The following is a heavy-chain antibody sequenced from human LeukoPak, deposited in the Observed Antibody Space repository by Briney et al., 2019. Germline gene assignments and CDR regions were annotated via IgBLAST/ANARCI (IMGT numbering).Heavy chain of an antibody. J-gene: IGHJ1*01. V-gene: IGHV3-33*08. CDR3: ARDSLAYCGGDCYSVYFQH. D-gene: IGHD2-21*02. CDR1: GFTFSSYA. CDR2: IWYDGSNK. Sequence: PGGSLRLSCAASGFTFSSYAMHWVRQAPGKGLEWVAVIWYDGSNKYYADSVKGRFTISRDNSKNTLYLQMNSLRAEDTAVYYCARDSLAYCGGDCYSVYFQHWGQGTLVTVSS.